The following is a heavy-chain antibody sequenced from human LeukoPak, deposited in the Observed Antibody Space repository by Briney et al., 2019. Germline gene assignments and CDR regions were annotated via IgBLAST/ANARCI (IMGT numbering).Heavy chain of an antibody. V-gene: IGHV4-59*01. CDR3: ARAAITAYYMDV. Sequence: PSETLSLTCTVSGGSIRSDYWTWIRQPPGKGLEWIGHIYYSGSTNYNPSLKSRVTISVDTSKNQFSLKLSSVTAADTAVYYCARAAITAYYMDVWGKGTTVTVSS. CDR1: GGSIRSDY. J-gene: IGHJ6*03. D-gene: IGHD1-20*01. CDR2: IYYSGST.